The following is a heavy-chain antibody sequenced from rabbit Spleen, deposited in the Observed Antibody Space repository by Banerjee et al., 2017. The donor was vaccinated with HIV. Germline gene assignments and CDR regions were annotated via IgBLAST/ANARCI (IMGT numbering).Heavy chain of an antibody. CDR3: ARFYAGYGDFGFAAM. CDR2: IYAGSSGTT. V-gene: IGHV1S40*01. CDR1: GFTLSSYW. Sequence: QSLEESGGDLVKPGASLTLTCTASGFTLSSYWICWVRQAPGKGLEWIACIYAGSSGTTEYASWAKGRFTISKTSSTTVTLQMTSLTVADTATCFCARFYAGYGDFGFAAMWGPGTLVTVS. J-gene: IGHJ4*01. D-gene: IGHD7-1*01.